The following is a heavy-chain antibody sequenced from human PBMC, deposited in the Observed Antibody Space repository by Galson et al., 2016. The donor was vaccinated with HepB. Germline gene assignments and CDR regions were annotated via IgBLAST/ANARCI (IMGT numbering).Heavy chain of an antibody. Sequence: SLRLSCAASGFTFSSYAMSWVRQAPGKGLERVSVISGAGGITYYADSVKGRFTISRDNSKHTLYLHMNSLRAEDTAVYYCAKDEITIFGVANSWGQGTLVTVSS. J-gene: IGHJ4*02. D-gene: IGHD3-3*01. V-gene: IGHV3-23*01. CDR2: ISGAGGIT. CDR1: GFTFSSYA. CDR3: AKDEITIFGVANS.